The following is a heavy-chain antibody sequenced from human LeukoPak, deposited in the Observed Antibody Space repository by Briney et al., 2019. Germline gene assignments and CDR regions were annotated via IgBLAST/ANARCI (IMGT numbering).Heavy chain of an antibody. J-gene: IGHJ5*02. CDR1: GFTFSSYS. D-gene: IGHD1-14*01. CDR2: ISSSSSYI. CDR3: ARDASQYDRIPDNNWFDP. Sequence: PGGSLRLSCAASGFTFSSYSMNWVRQAPGKGLEWVSSISSSSSYIYYADSVKDRFTISRDNAKNSLYLQMNSLRAEDTAVYYCARDASQYDRIPDNNWFDPWGQGTLVTVSS. V-gene: IGHV3-21*01.